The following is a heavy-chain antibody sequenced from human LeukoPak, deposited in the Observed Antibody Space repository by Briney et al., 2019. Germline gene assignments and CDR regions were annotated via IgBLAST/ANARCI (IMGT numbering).Heavy chain of an antibody. V-gene: IGHV4-39*07. CDR3: ARAYRPAPTGTGNWFDP. CDR2: IYYSGST. CDR1: GGSLSSSSYY. J-gene: IGHJ5*02. D-gene: IGHD1-1*01. Sequence: SETLSLTCSVSGGSLSSSSYYWGWIRQPPGKGLEWIGNIYYSGSTNYNPSLKSRVTISVDTSKNQFSLKLSSVTAADTAVYYCARAYRPAPTGTGNWFDPWGQGTLVTVSS.